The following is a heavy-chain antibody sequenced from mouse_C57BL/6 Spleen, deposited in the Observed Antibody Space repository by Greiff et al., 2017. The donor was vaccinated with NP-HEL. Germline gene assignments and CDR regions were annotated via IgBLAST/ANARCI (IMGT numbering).Heavy chain of an antibody. V-gene: IGHV1-15*01. J-gene: IGHJ2*01. D-gene: IGHD2-2*01. CDR2: IDPETGGT. CDR1: GYTFTDYE. Sequence: QVQLQQSGAELVRPGASVTLSCKASGYTFTDYEMHWVKQTPVHGLEWIGAIDPETGGTAYNQKFKGKAILTADKSSSTAYMELRSLTSEDSAVYYCTCYGYDDFDYWGQGTTLTVSS. CDR3: TCYGYDDFDY.